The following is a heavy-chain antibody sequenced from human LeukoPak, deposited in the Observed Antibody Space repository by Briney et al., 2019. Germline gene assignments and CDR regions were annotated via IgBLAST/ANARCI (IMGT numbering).Heavy chain of an antibody. Sequence: KASETLSLTCTVSGGSISSSYWSWVRQPPGQGLEWIGYIHYSGSTSYNPSLKSQVTISVDTSKNQFSLKLSSVTAADTAVYYCARGSGIAVAGTPFGYWGQGTLVTVSS. CDR2: IHYSGST. V-gene: IGHV4-59*01. J-gene: IGHJ4*02. D-gene: IGHD6-19*01. CDR1: GGSISSSY. CDR3: ARGSGIAVAGTPFGY.